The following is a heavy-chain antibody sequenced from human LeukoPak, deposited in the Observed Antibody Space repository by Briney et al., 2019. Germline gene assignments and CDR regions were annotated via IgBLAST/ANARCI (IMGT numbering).Heavy chain of an antibody. V-gene: IGHV4-30-4*01. CDR3: ARGTNYDFWSGYQYYYYYYMDV. J-gene: IGHJ6*03. D-gene: IGHD3-3*01. CDR2: MYYSGST. Sequence: PSETLSLTCTVSGGSISSGDYYWSWIRQPPGKGLEWIAYMYYSGSTYYNPSLKSRVTMSADTSKNQLSLKLSSVTAADTAVYYCARGTNYDFWSGYQYYYYYYMDVWGKGTTVTVSS. CDR1: GGSISSGDYY.